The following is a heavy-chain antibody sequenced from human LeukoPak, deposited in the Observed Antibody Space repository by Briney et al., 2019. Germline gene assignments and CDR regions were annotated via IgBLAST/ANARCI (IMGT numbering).Heavy chain of an antibody. Sequence: GGSLRLSCAASGFTFSNYWMHWVRQAPGRGLVWVSRINTDGSSTTYADSVKGRFTISRDNAKNTLYLQMNSLSAEDTAVYYCARGYSSSYRIDYWGQGTLVTVSS. CDR2: INTDGSST. V-gene: IGHV3-74*01. CDR3: ARGYSSSYRIDY. J-gene: IGHJ4*02. CDR1: GFTFSNYW. D-gene: IGHD6-6*01.